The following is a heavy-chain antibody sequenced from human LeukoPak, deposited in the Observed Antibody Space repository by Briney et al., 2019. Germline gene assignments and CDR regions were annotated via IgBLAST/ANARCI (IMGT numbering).Heavy chain of an antibody. V-gene: IGHV1-2*02. CDR3: ARADRLDGGPYLIGP. Sequence: ASVKVSCKTSGYSFTDYYMHWVRQAPGQGLEWMGWINPNSGRTSSAQKFQGRVTMTRDPSITTVYMEVTWLTSDDTATYYCARADRLDGGPYLIGPWGQGTLVTVSS. D-gene: IGHD3-16*01. CDR2: INPNSGRT. CDR1: GYSFTDYY. J-gene: IGHJ5*02.